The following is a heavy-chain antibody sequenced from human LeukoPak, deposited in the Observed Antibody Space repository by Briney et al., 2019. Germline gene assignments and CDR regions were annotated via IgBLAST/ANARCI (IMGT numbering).Heavy chain of an antibody. V-gene: IGHV1-46*01. Sequence: GASVKVSCKASGYTFTSYYMHWVRQAPGQGLEWMGIINPSGGNTNYAQKLQGRVTMTTDTSTSTAYMELRSLRSDDTVVYYCARDQSRYSSSWFPYYYYGMDVWGQGTTVTVSS. CDR1: GYTFTSYY. CDR3: ARDQSRYSSSWFPYYYYGMDV. CDR2: INPSGGNT. J-gene: IGHJ6*02. D-gene: IGHD6-13*01.